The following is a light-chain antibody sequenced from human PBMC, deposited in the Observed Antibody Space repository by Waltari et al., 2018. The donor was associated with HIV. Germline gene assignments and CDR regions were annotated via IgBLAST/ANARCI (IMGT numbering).Light chain of an antibody. J-gene: IGLJ3*02. CDR3: CSYVSEIVPCV. CDR1: TSDVGAYHL. CDR2: DVS. Sequence: ALTQPASVSRSPAQSVSTSCTGTTSDVGAYHLVSWYQQHPGKAPRLIIYDVSERPAGVSNRFTGSKSGNTASLTISGLQAEDEADYYCCSYVSEIVPCVFGGGTKLTVL. V-gene: IGLV2-23*02.